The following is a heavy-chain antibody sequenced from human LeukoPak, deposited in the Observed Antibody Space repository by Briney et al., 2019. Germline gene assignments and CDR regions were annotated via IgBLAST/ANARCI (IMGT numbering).Heavy chain of an antibody. CDR1: GYTFTGYY. CDR3: AKEQMATAFDP. CDR2: INPNSGGT. J-gene: IGHJ5*02. D-gene: IGHD5-24*01. Sequence: ASVKVSCKASGYTFTGYYMHWLRQAPGQGLEWMGWINPNSGGTKYVQKFQGRVTMTRDTSISTAYMELSRLRSDDTAVYYCAKEQMATAFDPWGQGTLVTVSS. V-gene: IGHV1-2*02.